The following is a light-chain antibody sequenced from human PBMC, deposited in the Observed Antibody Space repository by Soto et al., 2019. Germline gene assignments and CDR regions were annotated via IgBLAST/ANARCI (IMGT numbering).Light chain of an antibody. Sequence: ENVLTQSPATLSVSPGERATLSCRTSQIIGTNLAWYQQKPGQAPRLLIYGAFIRAPGFPVRFRGTGSGSEFTLTISRLQSEDGALYYWQQYAKWPYTFGQGTNLEIK. CDR1: QIIGTN. CDR2: GAF. J-gene: IGKJ2*01. CDR3: QQYAKWPYT. V-gene: IGKV3-15*01.